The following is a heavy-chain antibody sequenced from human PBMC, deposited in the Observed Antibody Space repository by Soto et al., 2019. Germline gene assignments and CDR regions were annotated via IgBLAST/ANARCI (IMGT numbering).Heavy chain of an antibody. Sequence: ASVKVSCKASGDTFTSYGISWVRQAPGQGLEWMGWISAYNGNTNYAQKLQGRVTMTTDTSTSTAYMELRSLRSDDTAVYYCALCSGGSCYSAYFDYWGQGTLVTVSS. J-gene: IGHJ4*02. CDR2: ISAYNGNT. D-gene: IGHD2-15*01. CDR3: ALCSGGSCYSAYFDY. CDR1: GDTFTSYG. V-gene: IGHV1-18*01.